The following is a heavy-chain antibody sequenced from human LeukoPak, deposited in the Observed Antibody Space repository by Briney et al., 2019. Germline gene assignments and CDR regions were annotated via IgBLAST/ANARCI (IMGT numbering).Heavy chain of an antibody. D-gene: IGHD6-13*01. V-gene: IGHV1-18*04. Sequence: ASVKVSCKASAYTFTGYYMHWVRQAPGQGLEWMGWISAYNGDTNFAQKFQGRVTLTTDTSTSTAYMELRSLRSDDTAVYYCARAPQQLASRVDFWGQGTLVTVSS. CDR3: ARAPQQLASRVDF. CDR2: ISAYNGDT. CDR1: AYTFTGYY. J-gene: IGHJ4*02.